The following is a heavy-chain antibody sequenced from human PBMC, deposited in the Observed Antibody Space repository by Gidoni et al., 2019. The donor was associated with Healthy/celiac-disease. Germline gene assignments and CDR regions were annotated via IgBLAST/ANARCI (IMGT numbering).Heavy chain of an antibody. CDR2: ISWDGGST. V-gene: IGHV3-43D*04. D-gene: IGHD6-19*01. CDR3: AKDRSIAVAGTGGFDY. J-gene: IGHJ4*02. CDR1: ASNFVDYA. Sequence: EVQLVEHGGVVVQPGGSLRISCAASASNFVDYAMHWVRQVPGKGLEWVSLISWDGGSTYYADSVKGRFTISRDNSKNSLYLQMNSLRAEDTALYYCAKDRSIAVAGTGGFDYWGQGTLVTVSS.